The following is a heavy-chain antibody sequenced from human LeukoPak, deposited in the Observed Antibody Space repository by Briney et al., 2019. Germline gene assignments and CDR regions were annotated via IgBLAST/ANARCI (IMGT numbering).Heavy chain of an antibody. CDR2: LYYSGST. D-gene: IGHD3/OR15-3a*01. Sequence: PSETLSLTCTVSGGSISTTSYYWDWIRQPPGRGLEWIGSLYYSGSTYYNPSLKSRVTISVDTSKNQFSLKLSSVTAADTAVYYCARPKFRSRTGYLSGAFDIWGQGTMVTVSS. V-gene: IGHV4-39*01. CDR1: GGSISTTSYY. J-gene: IGHJ3*02. CDR3: ARPKFRSRTGYLSGAFDI.